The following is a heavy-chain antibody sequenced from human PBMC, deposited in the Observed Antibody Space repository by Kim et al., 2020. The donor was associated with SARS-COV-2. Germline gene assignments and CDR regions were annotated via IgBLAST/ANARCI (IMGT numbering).Heavy chain of an antibody. CDR2: INPSGGST. J-gene: IGHJ4*02. Sequence: ASVKVSCKASGYTFTSYYMHWVRQAPGQGLEWMGIINPSGGSTSYAQKFQGRVTMTRDTSTSTVYMELSSLRSEDTAVYYCARGRPPFLEAANSYYFDYWGQGTLVTVSS. CDR1: GYTFTSYY. V-gene: IGHV1-46*01. CDR3: ARGRPPFLEAANSYYFDY. D-gene: IGHD2-15*01.